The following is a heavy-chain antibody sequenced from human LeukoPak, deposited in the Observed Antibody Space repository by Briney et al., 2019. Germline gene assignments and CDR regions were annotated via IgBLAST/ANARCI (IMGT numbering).Heavy chain of an antibody. V-gene: IGHV3-21*01. J-gene: IGHJ5*02. D-gene: IGHD3-9*01. CDR2: ISSSSSYI. CDR3: ARDRYDILTGYPGGFDP. CDR1: EFIFSGYE. Sequence: GGSLRLSCAASEFIFSGYEMNWVRQAPGKGLEWVSSISSSSSYIYYADSVKGRFTISRDNAKNSLYLQMNSLRAEDTAVYYCARDRYDILTGYPGGFDPWGQGTLVTVSS.